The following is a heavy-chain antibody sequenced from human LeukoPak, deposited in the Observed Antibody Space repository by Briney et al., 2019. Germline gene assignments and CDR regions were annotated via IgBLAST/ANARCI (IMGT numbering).Heavy chain of an antibody. Sequence: SQTLSLTCTVSGGSISSGDYYWSWIRQPPGKGLEWIGYIYYSGSTYYNPSLKSRVTISVDTSKNQFSLKLSSVTAADTAVYYCARERGYSSSWHEDYWGQGTLVTVSS. CDR1: GGSISSGDYY. D-gene: IGHD6-13*01. CDR2: IYYSGST. V-gene: IGHV4-30-4*01. J-gene: IGHJ4*02. CDR3: ARERGYSSSWHEDY.